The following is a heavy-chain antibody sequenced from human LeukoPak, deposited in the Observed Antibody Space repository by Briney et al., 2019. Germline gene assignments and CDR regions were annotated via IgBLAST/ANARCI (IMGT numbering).Heavy chain of an antibody. CDR1: GGTFSSYA. Sequence: SVKVSCKASGGTFSSYAISWVRQAPGQGLEWMGGIIPIFGTANYAQKFQGRVTITTDESTSTAYMELSSLRSEDTAVYYCAKDRVADGSRVRFDPWGQGTLVTVSS. V-gene: IGHV1-69*05. CDR3: AKDRVADGSRVRFDP. J-gene: IGHJ5*02. D-gene: IGHD5-24*01. CDR2: IIPIFGTA.